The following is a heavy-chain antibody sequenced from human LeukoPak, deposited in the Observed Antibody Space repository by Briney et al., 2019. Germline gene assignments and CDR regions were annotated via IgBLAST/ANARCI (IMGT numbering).Heavy chain of an antibody. CDR1: AFTVSSNY. D-gene: IGHD3-10*01. CDR3: ARGGYGSGGYPGLFDP. Sequence: GGSLRLSCAPSAFTVSSNYMTWVRQAPGKGLEWVSSIYRDGTTYYADSVKGRFTISRDNAKNSLYLQMNSLRAEDTAVYYCARGGYGSGGYPGLFDPWGQGTLVTVSS. J-gene: IGHJ5*02. CDR2: IYRDGTT. V-gene: IGHV3-66*01.